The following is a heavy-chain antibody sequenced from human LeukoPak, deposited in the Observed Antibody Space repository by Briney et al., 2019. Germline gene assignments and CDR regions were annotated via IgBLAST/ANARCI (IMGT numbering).Heavy chain of an antibody. Sequence: PGGSLRLSCAASGFTFSSYEMNWVRQAPGKGLEWVSYISSSGSTIYYADSVKGRFTISRDNAKNSLYLQMNSLRAEDTAVYYCARDAINYCDSSGYYPPLDYWGQGTLVTVSS. CDR3: ARDAINYCDSSGYYPPLDY. D-gene: IGHD3-22*01. J-gene: IGHJ4*02. CDR2: ISSSGSTI. V-gene: IGHV3-48*03. CDR1: GFTFSSYE.